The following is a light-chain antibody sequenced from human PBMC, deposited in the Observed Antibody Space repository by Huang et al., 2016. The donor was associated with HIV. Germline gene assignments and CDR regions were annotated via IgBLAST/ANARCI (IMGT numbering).Light chain of an antibody. Sequence: ERVLTPSPATLSVAPGERVTLSCRASHSVSSNLAWYQQTPGQAPRRLSHGASTRATGIPARFSGSGSGTEFTLAISSLQSEDSGVYFCQQYDNWPLTFGQGTRLEIK. J-gene: IGKJ5*01. V-gene: IGKV3-15*01. CDR1: HSVSSN. CDR2: GAS. CDR3: QQYDNWPLT.